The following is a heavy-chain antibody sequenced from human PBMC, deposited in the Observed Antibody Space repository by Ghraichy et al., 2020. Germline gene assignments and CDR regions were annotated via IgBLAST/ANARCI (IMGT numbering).Heavy chain of an antibody. CDR3: AREDLGYSYGSIDY. CDR2: IWYDGSNK. V-gene: IGHV3-33*01. J-gene: IGHJ4*02. CDR1: GFTFSSYG. D-gene: IGHD5-18*01. Sequence: GGSLRLSCAASGFTFSSYGMHWVRQAPGKGLEWVAVIWYDGSNKYYADSVKGRFTISRDNSKNTLYLQMNSLRAEDTAVYYCAREDLGYSYGSIDYWGQGTLVTVSS.